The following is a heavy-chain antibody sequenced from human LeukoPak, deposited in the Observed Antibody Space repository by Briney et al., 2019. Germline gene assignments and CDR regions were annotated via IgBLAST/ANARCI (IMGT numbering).Heavy chain of an antibody. Sequence: ASVKVSCKASGYTFTSYGISWVRQAPGQGLEWMGWISAYNGNTNYAQKLQGRVTMTTDTSTSTAYMELRSLRSDDTAVYYCARGLEVAAPYLVVWFDPWGQGTLVTVSS. V-gene: IGHV1-18*01. D-gene: IGHD2-15*01. CDR1: GYTFTSYG. CDR3: ARGLEVAAPYLVVWFDP. CDR2: ISAYNGNT. J-gene: IGHJ5*02.